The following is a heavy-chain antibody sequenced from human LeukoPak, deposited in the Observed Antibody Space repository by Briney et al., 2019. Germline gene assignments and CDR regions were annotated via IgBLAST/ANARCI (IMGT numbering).Heavy chain of an antibody. CDR2: IYTSGST. D-gene: IGHD2-2*01. Sequence: SETLSLTCTVSGVSMPGYYWSWIRQPPGKGLEWIGRIYTSGSTNYNPSLKSRITISIDTSKNQFSLKLSSVTAADTAVYYCARSTAGDIVVVPAAIGWFDPWGQGTLVTVSS. CDR3: ARSTAGDIVVVPAAIGWFDP. CDR1: GVSMPGYY. V-gene: IGHV4-4*08. J-gene: IGHJ5*02.